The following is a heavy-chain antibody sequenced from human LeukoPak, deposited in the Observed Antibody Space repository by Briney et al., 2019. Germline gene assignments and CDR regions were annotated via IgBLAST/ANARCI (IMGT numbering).Heavy chain of an antibody. CDR1: GFTFSSYW. J-gene: IGHJ4*02. CDR2: INSGGSST. CDR3: ARDTSPEYYYDSSGYYSGAY. V-gene: IGHV3-74*01. D-gene: IGHD3-22*01. Sequence: GGSLRLSCAASGFTFSSYWMHWVRQAPGKGLVWVSRINSGGSSTSYADSVKGRFTISRDNAKNTLYLQMNSLRAEDTAVYYCARDTSPEYYYDSSGYYSGAYWGQGTLVTVSS.